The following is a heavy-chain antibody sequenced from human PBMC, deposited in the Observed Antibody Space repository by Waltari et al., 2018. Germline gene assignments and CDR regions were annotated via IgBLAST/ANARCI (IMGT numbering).Heavy chain of an antibody. D-gene: IGHD5-18*01. V-gene: IGHV3-23*04. CDR1: GFTFGDYA. CDR2: LGGGGGNT. Sequence: EVQLVESGGGLVQGGGSLRLSWVVSGFTFGDYAMSWVRQAPGKGLEWVSSLGGGGGNTHYEDSVRGRFTISRDNSKNTLYLQMNTLRAEDTATYYCAKDVGYSGGHFDSWGLGIPVTVSS. J-gene: IGHJ4*02. CDR3: AKDVGYSGGHFDS.